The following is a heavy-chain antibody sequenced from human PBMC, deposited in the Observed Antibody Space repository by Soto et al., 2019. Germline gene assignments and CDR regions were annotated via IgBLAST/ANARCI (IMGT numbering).Heavy chain of an antibody. V-gene: IGHV1-2*02. CDR2: INPNSGGT. J-gene: IGHJ6*02. CDR1: GYTFTGYY. Sequence: QVQLVQSGAEVKKPGASVKVSCKASGYTFTGYYMHWVRQAPGQGLEWMGWINPNSGGTNYAQKFQGRVTRTRDTSISTAYMELSRLRSDDTAVYYCARASGIAVAGSPHYGMDVWGQGTTVTVSS. CDR3: ARASGIAVAGSPHYGMDV. D-gene: IGHD6-19*01.